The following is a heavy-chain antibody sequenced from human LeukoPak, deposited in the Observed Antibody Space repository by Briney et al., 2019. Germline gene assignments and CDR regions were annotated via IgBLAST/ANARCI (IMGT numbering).Heavy chain of an antibody. CDR2: ISGYNGDT. CDR3: ARDTALIITPGGPDS. CDR1: GYTFASYG. Sequence: GASVKVSCKTSGYTFASYGISWVRQAPGQGLEWMGWISGYNGDTRYAQHLQGRVTPTTDRSTGTAYMELRSLTSDDTALYYCARDTALIITPGGPDSWGQGTLVTVSS. J-gene: IGHJ5*02. D-gene: IGHD3-10*01. V-gene: IGHV1-18*01.